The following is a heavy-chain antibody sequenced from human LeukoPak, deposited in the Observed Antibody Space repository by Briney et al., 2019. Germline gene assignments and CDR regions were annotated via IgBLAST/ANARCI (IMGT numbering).Heavy chain of an antibody. CDR1: GFTFSSYW. J-gene: IGHJ4*02. D-gene: IGHD3-22*01. CDR2: IKQDGSEQ. CDR3: ARPNFRYYDIGY. Sequence: SGGSLRLSCAASGFTFSSYWMTWVRQAPGKGLEWVANIKQDGSEQYYVDSVKGRFTISRDNAKNSLYLQMNSLRDEDTAVYYCARPNFRYYDIGYWGQGTLVTVSS. V-gene: IGHV3-7*01.